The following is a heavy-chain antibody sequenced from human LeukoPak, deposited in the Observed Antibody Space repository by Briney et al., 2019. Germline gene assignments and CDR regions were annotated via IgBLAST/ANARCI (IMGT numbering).Heavy chain of an antibody. Sequence: GASVKVSCKASGYTFTSYGISWVRQAPGQGLEWMGGIIPIFGTANYAQKFQGRVTITTDESTSTAYMELSSLRSEDTAVYYCARARMGSHDFWSGYYDHRRNDYYYYYYMDVWGKGTTVTVSS. D-gene: IGHD3-3*01. CDR2: IIPIFGTA. CDR3: ARARMGSHDFWSGYYDHRRNDYYYYYYMDV. CDR1: GYTFTSYG. J-gene: IGHJ6*03. V-gene: IGHV1-69*05.